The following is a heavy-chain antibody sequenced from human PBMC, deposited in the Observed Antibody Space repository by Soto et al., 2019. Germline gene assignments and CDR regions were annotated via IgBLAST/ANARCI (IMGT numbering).Heavy chain of an antibody. J-gene: IGHJ5*01. V-gene: IGHV4-31*03. CDR3: ARTVVVAAAHNRFES. CDR2: INYSGAT. CDR1: GGSLTSGGYY. D-gene: IGHD2-15*01. Sequence: QSQTLSLTCTVSGGSLTSGGYYWSWIRQRPGKGLEWIGYINYSGATLYNPSLNSRVSISVDTSNNQFSLKLNSVTAADTAVYYCARTVVVAAAHNRFESWGQGTLVTVSS.